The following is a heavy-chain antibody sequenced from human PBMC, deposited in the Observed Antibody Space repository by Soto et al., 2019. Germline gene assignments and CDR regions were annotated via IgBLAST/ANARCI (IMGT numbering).Heavy chain of an antibody. J-gene: IGHJ4*02. CDR3: AKVVTVVTPVYFDSAGFPGPFDY. CDR2: ISGSGGST. Sequence: PGGSLRRSCAASGFTFSSYAMSCVRQAPGKGLEWVSAISGSGGSTYYADSVKGRFTISRDNSKNTLYLQMNSLRAEDTAVYYCAKVVTVVTPVYFDSAGFPGPFDYWGQGTLVTVS. D-gene: IGHD2-21*02. V-gene: IGHV3-23*01. CDR1: GFTFSSYA.